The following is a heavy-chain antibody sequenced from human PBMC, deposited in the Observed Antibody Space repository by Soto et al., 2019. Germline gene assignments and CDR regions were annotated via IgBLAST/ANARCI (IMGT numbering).Heavy chain of an antibody. J-gene: IGHJ6*02. D-gene: IGHD3-9*01. CDR3: ATDTYYDILTGYPHYYYGMDV. Sequence: SVKVFCKASGGTFSSYAISWVRQAPGQGLEWMGGIIPIFGTANYAQKFQGRVTITADESTSTAYMELSSLRSEDTAVYYCATDTYYDILTGYPHYYYGMDVWGQGTTVTVSS. CDR2: IIPIFGTA. CDR1: GGTFSSYA. V-gene: IGHV1-69*13.